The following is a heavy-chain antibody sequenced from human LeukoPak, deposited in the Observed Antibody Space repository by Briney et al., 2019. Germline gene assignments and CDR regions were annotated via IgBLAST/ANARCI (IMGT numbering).Heavy chain of an antibody. Sequence: ASVKVSCKTSGYSFTGYYIHWVRQAPGQGLEWMGWMNPNSGNTGYAQKFQGRVTITRNTSISTAYMELSSLRSEDTAVYYCARGLTYYDFWSGYFRGRYFDYWGQGTLVTVSS. J-gene: IGHJ4*02. CDR1: GYSFTGYY. CDR2: MNPNSGNT. V-gene: IGHV1-8*03. CDR3: ARGLTYYDFWSGYFRGRYFDY. D-gene: IGHD3-3*01.